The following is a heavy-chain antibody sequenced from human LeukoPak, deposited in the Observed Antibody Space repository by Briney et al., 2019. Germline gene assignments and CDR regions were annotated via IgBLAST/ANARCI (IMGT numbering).Heavy chain of an antibody. CDR1: GFTFSGTA. J-gene: IGHJ4*02. V-gene: IGHV3-73*01. CDR3: TSSTYYYDTSSHD. Sequence: GGSLRLSCAASGFTFSGTAMHWVRQASGKGLEWVGRIRSKANSYATAYAESVKGRFTISRDDSKNTAYLHMNSLKTEDTAVYYRTSSTYYYDTSSHDWGQGTLVTVSS. CDR2: IRSKANSYAT. D-gene: IGHD3-22*01.